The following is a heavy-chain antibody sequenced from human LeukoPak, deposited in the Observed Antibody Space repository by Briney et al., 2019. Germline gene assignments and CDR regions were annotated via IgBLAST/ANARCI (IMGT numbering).Heavy chain of an antibody. V-gene: IGHV4-59*12. Sequence: SETLSLTCGVSGGSIISDYWSWIRQPPGKGLQWIGYINYSGSINYNPSLKSRVTISVDTSKNQFSLKLSSVTAADTAVYYCARDDPGTTPFDYWGQGTLVTVSS. CDR3: ARDDPGTTPFDY. J-gene: IGHJ4*02. CDR2: INYSGSI. CDR1: GGSIISDY. D-gene: IGHD1-1*01.